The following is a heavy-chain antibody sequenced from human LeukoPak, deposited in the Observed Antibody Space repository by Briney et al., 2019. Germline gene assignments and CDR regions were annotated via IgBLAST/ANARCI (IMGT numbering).Heavy chain of an antibody. J-gene: IGHJ4*02. CDR3: ARRKKQQLDY. V-gene: IGHV4-59*01. D-gene: IGHD6-13*01. CDR1: GGSISSYY. CDR2: IYYSGST. Sequence: PSETLSLTCTVSGGSISSYYWSWIRQPPGKGLEWIGYIYYSGSTNYNPSLKSRVTISVDTSKNQFSLKLSSVTAADTAVYYCARRKKQQLDYWGQGTLVTVSS.